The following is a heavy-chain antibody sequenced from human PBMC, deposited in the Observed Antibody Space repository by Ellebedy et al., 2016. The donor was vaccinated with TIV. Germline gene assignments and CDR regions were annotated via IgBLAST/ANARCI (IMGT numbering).Heavy chain of an antibody. V-gene: IGHV4-39*01. Sequence: SETLSLIXTVSGDSISSSSDYWVWIRQPPGKGPEWIGTISNRDRTDYNPSLKSRVFILVDASKNQFFLKLTSVTAADTAVYYCATFNQYYTYLGVWGKGTTVIVSS. CDR3: ATFNQYYTYLGV. J-gene: IGHJ6*03. D-gene: IGHD1-14*01. CDR2: ISNRDRT. CDR1: GDSISSSSDY.